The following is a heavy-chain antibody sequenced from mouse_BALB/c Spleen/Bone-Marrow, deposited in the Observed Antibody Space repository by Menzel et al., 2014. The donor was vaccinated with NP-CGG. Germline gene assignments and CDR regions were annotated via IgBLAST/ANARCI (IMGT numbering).Heavy chain of an antibody. CDR1: GFNIKHYY. J-gene: IGHJ2*01. CDR2: IDPENGDT. V-gene: IGHV14-4*02. CDR3: EASSLTTADY. D-gene: IGHD1-2*01. Sequence: VQLQQSGAELVRSGASVKLSCSASGFNIKHYYIHWVKQRPEQGLEWIGWIDPENGDTEYAPKFQGKATMTADASSNTAYLQLSGLTSEDSAVYYCEASSLTTADYWGQGTTLTVSS.